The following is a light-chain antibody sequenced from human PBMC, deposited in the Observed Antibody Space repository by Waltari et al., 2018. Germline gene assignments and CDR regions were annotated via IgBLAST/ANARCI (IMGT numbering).Light chain of an antibody. V-gene: IGKV3-20*01. CDR2: RAS. J-gene: IGKJ1*01. CDR1: QRVGSSS. Sequence: EIVLTQSPGTASLSPGERVTLSCRASQRVGSSSLAWYQQKPGQAPRLVVYRASRRAPGIPDRFSGSASGTDFSLTISRLEPEDFAVYYCQQHGTLPATFGQGTKVEIK. CDR3: QQHGTLPAT.